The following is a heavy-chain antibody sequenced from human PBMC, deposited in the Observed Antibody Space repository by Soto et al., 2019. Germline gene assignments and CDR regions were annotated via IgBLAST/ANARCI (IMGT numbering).Heavy chain of an antibody. V-gene: IGHV3-66*01. CDR3: ATTYYYYMDV. CDR1: GLTVSNNY. CDR2: IFSGGDT. J-gene: IGHJ6*03. Sequence: EVQLVESGGGLVQPGGSLRLSCAASGLTVSNNYVSWVRQAPGKGLEWLSLIFSGGDTYYADSVKARFTISRDNYKKTVYLQMNSLRAEDTAVYYCATTYYYYMDVWGKGTTVTVSS.